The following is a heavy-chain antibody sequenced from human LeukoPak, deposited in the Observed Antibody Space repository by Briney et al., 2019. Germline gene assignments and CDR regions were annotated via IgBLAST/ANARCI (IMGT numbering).Heavy chain of an antibody. CDR3: ARRGNVGSFDP. Sequence: GESLKISCKGSGYSFTNYWIAWVRQMPGKGLEWMGIIYPGDSDTRYNPSFQGQVTISADKSFSTAYLQWSSLKASDTAMYYCARRGNVGSFDPWGQGTLVIVSS. CDR2: IYPGDSDT. D-gene: IGHD1-26*01. V-gene: IGHV5-51*01. J-gene: IGHJ5*02. CDR1: GYSFTNYW.